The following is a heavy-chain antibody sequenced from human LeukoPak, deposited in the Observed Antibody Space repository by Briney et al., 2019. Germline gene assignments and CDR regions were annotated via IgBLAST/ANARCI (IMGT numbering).Heavy chain of an antibody. J-gene: IGHJ4*02. CDR1: GFVFTGYF. V-gene: IGHV3-7*01. CDR3: ATDRGWRTSGYYLYYFEY. D-gene: IGHD3-3*01. Sequence: GGSLRLSCAASGFVFTGYFMSWVRQAPGKGLEWVASIKHDGSEKYYVDSVRGRFTISRDNTKNLLYLQMSSLRAEDTAVYYCATDRGWRTSGYYLYYFEYWGQGTLVTFSS. CDR2: IKHDGSEK.